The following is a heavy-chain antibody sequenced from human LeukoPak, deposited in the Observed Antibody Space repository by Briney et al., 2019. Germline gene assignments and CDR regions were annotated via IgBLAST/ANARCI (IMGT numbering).Heavy chain of an antibody. CDR1: GFTFSSSR. J-gene: IGHJ3*02. Sequence: GGSLRLSCVASGFTFSSSRMHWVCQAAEKGLEWAADIKCDGSEKYYLDSVMGRFTISRDNAKNSLYLQMNSLRAEDTAVYYCARDDTHYGSSGSFYDAFDIWGQGTMVTVSS. V-gene: IGHV3-52*01. CDR3: ARDDTHYGSSGSFYDAFDI. CDR2: IKCDGSEK. D-gene: IGHD3-22*01.